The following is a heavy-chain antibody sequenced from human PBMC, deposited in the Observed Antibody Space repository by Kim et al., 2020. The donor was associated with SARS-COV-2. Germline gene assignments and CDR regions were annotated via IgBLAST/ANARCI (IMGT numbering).Heavy chain of an antibody. CDR1: GFTFSSYA. D-gene: IGHD3-10*01. CDR2: ISYDGSNK. Sequence: GGSLRLSCAASGFTFSSYAMHWVRQAPGKGLEWVAVISYDGSNKYYADSVKGRFTISRDNSKNTLYLQINSLRAEDTAVYYCATGSGSYYSAFDYWGQGTLVTVSS. J-gene: IGHJ4*02. CDR3: ATGSGSYYSAFDY. V-gene: IGHV3-30-3*01.